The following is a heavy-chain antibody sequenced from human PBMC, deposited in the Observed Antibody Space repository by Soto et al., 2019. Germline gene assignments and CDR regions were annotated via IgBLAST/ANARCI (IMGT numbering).Heavy chain of an antibody. CDR2: IYHSGST. D-gene: IGHD3-3*01. V-gene: IGHV4-4*02. CDR1: GGSISSSNW. J-gene: IGHJ4*02. CDR3: ATHDFWSGYSDY. Sequence: QVQLQESGPGLVKPSGTLSLTCAVSGGSISSSNWWSWVRQPPGKGLEWIGEIYHSGSTNYNPSLKIRVTISVDKSKNPFSLKLSTVTAADTAVYYCATHDFWSGYSDYWGQGTLVTVSS.